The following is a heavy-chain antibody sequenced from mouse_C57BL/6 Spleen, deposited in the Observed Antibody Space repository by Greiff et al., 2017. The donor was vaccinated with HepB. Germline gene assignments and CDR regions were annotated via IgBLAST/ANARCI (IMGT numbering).Heavy chain of an antibody. J-gene: IGHJ2*01. Sequence: QVQLKESGPELVKPGASVKISCKASGYAFSSSWLNWVKQRPGKGLEWIGRIYPGDGDTNYKGKFKGKATLTADKSSSTAYLQLSSLTSEDSAVYFWARGLGVTTVVATEGYWGQGTTLTVSS. D-gene: IGHD1-1*01. CDR3: ARGLGVTTVVATEGY. CDR1: GYAFSSSW. V-gene: IGHV1-82*01. CDR2: IYPGDGDT.